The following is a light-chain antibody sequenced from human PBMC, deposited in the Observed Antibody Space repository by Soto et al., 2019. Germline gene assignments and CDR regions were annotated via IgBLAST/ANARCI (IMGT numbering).Light chain of an antibody. V-gene: IGKV2-28*01. CDR2: LAS. CDR1: QSLLHSNGYNY. CDR3: MQLLHPPLT. Sequence: DVVMTQSPLSLPVTPGEPASISCRSSQSLLHSNGYNYLAWFLQKAGQSPQLLIYLASSRASGVPDRSSGSGSGTDFALEISSVEAEDVGVYYCMQLLHPPLTFGGGTKVDIK. J-gene: IGKJ4*01.